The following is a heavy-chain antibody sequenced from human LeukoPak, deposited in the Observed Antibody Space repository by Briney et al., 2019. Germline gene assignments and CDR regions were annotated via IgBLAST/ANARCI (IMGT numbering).Heavy chain of an antibody. CDR2: ISSSSSYI. V-gene: IGHV3-21*01. D-gene: IGHD1-14*01. CDR1: GFTFSSYG. Sequence: GGSLRLSCAASGFTFSSYGMSWVRQAPGKGLAWVSSISSSSSYIYYADSVKGRFTISRDNAKNSLYLQMNSLRAEDTAVYYCARDWDRRTPHPNLDYWGQGTLVTVSS. J-gene: IGHJ4*02. CDR3: ARDWDRRTPHPNLDY.